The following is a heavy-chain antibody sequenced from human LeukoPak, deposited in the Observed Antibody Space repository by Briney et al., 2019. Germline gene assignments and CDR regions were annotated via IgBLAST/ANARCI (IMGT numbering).Heavy chain of an antibody. D-gene: IGHD6-19*01. CDR3: ARRAAVDGYYFDS. CDR1: GYSFTSYW. V-gene: IGHV5-51*01. CDR2: IYPGDSDT. J-gene: IGHJ4*02. Sequence: GESLKISCKGSGYSFTSYWIGWVRQMPGKGLEWMGIIYPGDSDTRYSPSFQGQVTISVDKSSRTAYLQWNSLKASDTAMYYCARRAAVDGYYFDSWGQGTLVTVSS.